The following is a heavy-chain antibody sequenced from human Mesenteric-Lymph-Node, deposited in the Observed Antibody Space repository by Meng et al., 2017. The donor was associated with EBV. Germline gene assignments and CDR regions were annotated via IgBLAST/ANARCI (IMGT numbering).Heavy chain of an antibody. J-gene: IGHJ5*02. Sequence: QVQLVQSGAGVKKPGASVKVPFKASGYTFTGYYMHWVRQAPGQGLEWMGRIDPNSGGTNYAQKFQGRVTMTRDTSISTAYMELSRLRSDDTAVYYCARVYGSGSPNHWGQGTLVTVSS. V-gene: IGHV1-2*06. CDR1: GYTFTGYY. D-gene: IGHD3-10*01. CDR3: ARVYGSGSPNH. CDR2: IDPNSGGT.